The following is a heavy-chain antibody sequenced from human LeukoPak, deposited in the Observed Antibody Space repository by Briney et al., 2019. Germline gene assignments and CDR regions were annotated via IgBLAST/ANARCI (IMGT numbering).Heavy chain of an antibody. Sequence: SETLSLTCTASDGSISDYSWSWIRQPPGKGLEWIGYIYYSGSTNYNPSLKSRVTISLDTSKNQFSLKLSSVTAAATAVYYCARAAIVGATNWFDPWGQGTLVTVSS. V-gene: IGHV4-59*01. D-gene: IGHD1-26*01. CDR3: ARAAIVGATNWFDP. CDR2: IYYSGST. CDR1: DGSISDYS. J-gene: IGHJ5*02.